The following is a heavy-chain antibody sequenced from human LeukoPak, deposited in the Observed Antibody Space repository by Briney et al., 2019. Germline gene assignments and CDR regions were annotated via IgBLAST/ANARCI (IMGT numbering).Heavy chain of an antibody. Sequence: PGGSLRLSCAASEFTFTNYWMHWVRQAPGEGLVWVSRIDNDGSDSIYADSVKGRFTISRDNAKNTVYLQMNGLRADDTAVYYCARGGYHHGFDIWGQGTMVTVSS. V-gene: IGHV3-74*01. CDR1: EFTFTNYW. CDR2: IDNDGSDS. CDR3: ARGGYHHGFDI. D-gene: IGHD1-14*01. J-gene: IGHJ3*02.